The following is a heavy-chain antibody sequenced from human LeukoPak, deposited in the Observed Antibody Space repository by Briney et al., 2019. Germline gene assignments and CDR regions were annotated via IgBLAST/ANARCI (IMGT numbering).Heavy chain of an antibody. J-gene: IGHJ5*02. V-gene: IGHV4-59*01. CDR1: GGSISSYY. D-gene: IGHD2-15*01. Sequence: SETLSLTCTVSGGSISSYYWSWIRRPPGKGLEWIGYIYYSGSTNYNPSLKSRVTISVDTSKNQFSLKLSSVTAADTAVYYCARLSIHCSGGSCYSVFGFDPWGQGTLVTVSS. CDR2: IYYSGST. CDR3: ARLSIHCSGGSCYSVFGFDP.